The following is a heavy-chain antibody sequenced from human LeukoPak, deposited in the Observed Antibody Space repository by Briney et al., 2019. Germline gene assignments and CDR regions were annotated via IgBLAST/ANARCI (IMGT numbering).Heavy chain of an antibody. CDR2: INHSGST. D-gene: IGHD3-16*01. CDR1: GGSFSGYY. V-gene: IGHV4-34*01. Sequence: KPSETLSLTCAVYGGSFSGYYWSWIRQPPGKGLEWIGEINHSGSTNYNPSLKSRVTISVDTSKNQFSLTVTSVTAADTAVYYCARGHVWGNSRFDYWGQGTLVTVSS. CDR3: ARGHVWGNSRFDY. J-gene: IGHJ4*02.